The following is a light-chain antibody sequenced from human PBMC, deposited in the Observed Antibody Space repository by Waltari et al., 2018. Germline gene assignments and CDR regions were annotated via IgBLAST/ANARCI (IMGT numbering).Light chain of an antibody. J-gene: IGKJ4*01. CDR1: QGISNY. CDR3: QQYNSDPLT. CDR2: AAS. Sequence: DIQMTQSPSSLSASVGDRVTITFRASQGISNYLAWFQQKPGKASTSLIYAASSLQSGGPSKLSGSGSGTDCTRTSSSLQPEDCANYCCQQYNSDPLTFGGGTKVEIK. V-gene: IGKV1-16*02.